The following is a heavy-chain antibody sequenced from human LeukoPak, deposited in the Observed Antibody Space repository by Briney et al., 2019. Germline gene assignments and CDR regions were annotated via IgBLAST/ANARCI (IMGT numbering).Heavy chain of an antibody. V-gene: IGHV5-51*01. CDR3: ARRYCSSTSCYGENYFDY. Sequence: GESLKISFKGSGYSFTSYWIGWVRQMPGKGLEWMGIIYPGDSDTRYSPSFQGQVTISADKSISTAYLQWSSLKASDTAMYYCARRYCSSTSCYGENYFDYWGQGTLVTVSS. D-gene: IGHD2-2*01. J-gene: IGHJ4*02. CDR1: GYSFTSYW. CDR2: IYPGDSDT.